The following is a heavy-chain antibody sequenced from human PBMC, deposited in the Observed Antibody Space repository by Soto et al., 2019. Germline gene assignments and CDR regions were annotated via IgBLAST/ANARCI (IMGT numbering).Heavy chain of an antibody. V-gene: IGHV3-15*07. J-gene: IGHJ4*02. CDR3: TTDSYSTIIDVRFDF. D-gene: IGHD3-22*01. Sequence: EVQLVDSGGGLVNPGGSLRLSCAASGFVFRNAWINWVRQAPGKGLEWVGRIKSGGATDFAALARGRFAITRDDSRNMAYMQMNNLDTEDTAVYYCTTDSYSTIIDVRFDFWGQGALVTVSS. CDR2: IKSGGAT. CDR1: GFVFRNAW.